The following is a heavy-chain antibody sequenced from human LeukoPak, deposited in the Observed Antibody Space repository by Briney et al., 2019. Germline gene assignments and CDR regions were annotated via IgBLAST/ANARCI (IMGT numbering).Heavy chain of an antibody. J-gene: IGHJ4*02. V-gene: IGHV3-33*01. Sequence: GGSLRLSCAASGFTFSSYGMHWVRQAPGKGLEWVAVIWYDGSNKYYADSVRGRFTISRDNSKNTLYLQMNSLRAEDTAVYYCASAIAAAGTAIDYWGQGTLVTVSS. CDR2: IWYDGSNK. CDR3: ASAIAAAGTAIDY. CDR1: GFTFSSYG. D-gene: IGHD6-13*01.